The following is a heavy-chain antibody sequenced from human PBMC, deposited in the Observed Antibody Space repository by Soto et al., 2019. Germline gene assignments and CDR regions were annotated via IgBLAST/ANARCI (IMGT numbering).Heavy chain of an antibody. CDR2: IYWDDDK. CDR1: GFSLRISGVG. Sequence: QITLKESGPTLVKPTQTLTLTCTFSGFSLRISGVGVGWIRQPPGKALEWLALIYWDDDKRYIPSLKSRLTITKETSKNQVVLTMTNMDPVDTATYYCAHSATLSDAFDIWGQGTMVTVSS. J-gene: IGHJ3*02. V-gene: IGHV2-5*02. D-gene: IGHD2-15*01. CDR3: AHSATLSDAFDI.